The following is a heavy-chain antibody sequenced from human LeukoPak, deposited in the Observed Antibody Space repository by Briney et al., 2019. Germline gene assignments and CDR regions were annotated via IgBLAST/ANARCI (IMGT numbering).Heavy chain of an antibody. Sequence: GASVTVSCKVSGYTLTELPMHWVRQAPGKGLEWMGGFDPEDGETIYAQKFQGRVTMTEDTSTDTAYMELSSLRSEDTAVYYCATVLLPAKRWFDPWGQGTLVTVSS. CDR1: GYTLTELP. CDR2: FDPEDGET. V-gene: IGHV1-24*01. J-gene: IGHJ5*02. CDR3: ATVLLPAKRWFDP. D-gene: IGHD4/OR15-4a*01.